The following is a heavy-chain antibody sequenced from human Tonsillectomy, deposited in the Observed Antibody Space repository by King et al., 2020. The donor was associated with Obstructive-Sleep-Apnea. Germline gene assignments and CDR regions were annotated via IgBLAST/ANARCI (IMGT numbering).Heavy chain of an antibody. CDR1: GFTFSSYA. CDR2: ISRSGGST. Sequence: EVQLVESGGGLVQPGGSLRLSCAASGFTFSSYAMSWVRQAPGKGLEWVSAISRSGGSTYYADSVKGRFTISRDISKNTLYLQMNSLRAEDTAVYYCATVSTYYDILTGYYNVPYYFDCWGQGTLVTVSS. V-gene: IGHV3-23*04. J-gene: IGHJ4*02. D-gene: IGHD3-9*01. CDR3: ATVSTYYDILTGYYNVPYYFDC.